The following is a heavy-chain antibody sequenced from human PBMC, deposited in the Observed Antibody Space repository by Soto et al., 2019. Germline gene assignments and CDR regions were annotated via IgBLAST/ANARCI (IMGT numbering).Heavy chain of an antibody. V-gene: IGHV4-31*03. CDR3: ARGGVVVTALRFDY. D-gene: IGHD2-21*02. CDR1: GDSINRGGYY. CDR2: VYYSGTT. Sequence: QVQLQESGPGLVKASQTLSVTCTVSGDSINRGGYYWIWIRQFPGKGPEWIGSVYYSGTTSYNQSVESRAAISGDTSMEHSSLKLSSVTAADTAVYYCARGGVVVTALRFDYWGQGTLVTVSS. J-gene: IGHJ4*02.